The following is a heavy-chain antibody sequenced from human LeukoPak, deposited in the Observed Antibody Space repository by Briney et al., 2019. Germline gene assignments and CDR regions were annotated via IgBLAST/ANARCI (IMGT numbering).Heavy chain of an antibody. CDR1: GYTFTEYN. Sequence: GASLTVSCKASGYTFTEYNIHWVRQAPGQGLEWMGWINPNSGGTNYAQKFQGRVTMTRDTSISTAYMEVSRLSSDDTAVYYCARPGLRVRGSFNFWGQGTLVTVSS. D-gene: IGHD3-16*01. J-gene: IGHJ4*02. CDR3: ARPGLRVRGSFNF. CDR2: INPNSGGT. V-gene: IGHV1-2*02.